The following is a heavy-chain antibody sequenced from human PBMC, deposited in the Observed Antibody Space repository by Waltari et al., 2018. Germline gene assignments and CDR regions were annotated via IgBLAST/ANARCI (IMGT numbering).Heavy chain of an antibody. D-gene: IGHD2-2*01. Sequence: QVQLQESGPGLVKPSETLSLTCAVSGYSIRSGYYWGWLRQPPGKGLEWIGSIYHSGSTYYNPSLKSRVTISVDTSKNQFSLKLSSVTAADTAVYYCARDPGQGVPIGNWFDPWGQGTLVTVSS. CDR3: ARDPGQGVPIGNWFDP. CDR1: GYSIRSGYY. J-gene: IGHJ5*02. V-gene: IGHV4-38-2*02. CDR2: IYHSGST.